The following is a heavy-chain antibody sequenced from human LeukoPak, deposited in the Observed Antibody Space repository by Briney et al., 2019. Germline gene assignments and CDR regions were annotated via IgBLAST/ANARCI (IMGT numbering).Heavy chain of an antibody. CDR2: ISSSSSYI. CDR1: GFTFSSYS. J-gene: IGHJ6*03. Sequence: GGSLRLSCAASGFTFSSYSMNWVRQAPGKGLEWVSSISSSSSYIYYADSVKGRFTISRDNAKNSLYLQMNSLRAEDTALYYCASGNTYGYYYYYMDVWGKGTTVTVSS. CDR3: ASGNTYGYYYYYMDV. D-gene: IGHD5-18*01. V-gene: IGHV3-21*04.